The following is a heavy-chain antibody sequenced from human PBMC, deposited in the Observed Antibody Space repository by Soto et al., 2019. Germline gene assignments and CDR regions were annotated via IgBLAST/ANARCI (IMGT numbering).Heavy chain of an antibody. CDR3: ARDYSIAAAATYVGPMIPRYYYYYGMDV. D-gene: IGHD6-13*01. CDR2: ISAYNGNT. V-gene: IGHV1-18*01. Sequence: GASVKVSCKASGYTFASYAISWMRQAPGQGLEWMGWISAYNGNTNYAQKLQGRVTMTTDTSTSTAYMELSSLRSGDTAVYYCARDYSIAAAATYVGPMIPRYYYYYGMDVWGQGTTVTVSS. CDR1: GYTFASYA. J-gene: IGHJ6*02.